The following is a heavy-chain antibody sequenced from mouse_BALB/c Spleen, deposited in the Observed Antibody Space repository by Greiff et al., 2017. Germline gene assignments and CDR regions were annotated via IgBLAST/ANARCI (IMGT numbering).Heavy chain of an antibody. Sequence: EVMLVESGGGLVQPGGSRKLSCAASGFTFSSFGMHWVRQAPEKGLEWVAYISSGSSTIYYADTVKGRFTISRDNPKNTLFLQMTSLRSEDTAMYYCARGAYGSSSFAYWGQGTLVTVSA. CDR2: ISSGSSTI. CDR3: ARGAYGSSSFAY. J-gene: IGHJ3*01. D-gene: IGHD1-1*01. V-gene: IGHV5-17*02. CDR1: GFTFSSFG.